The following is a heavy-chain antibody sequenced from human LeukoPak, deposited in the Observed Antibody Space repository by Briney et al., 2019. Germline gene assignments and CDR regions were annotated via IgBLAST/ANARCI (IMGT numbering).Heavy chain of an antibody. CDR2: IIPIFGTA. CDR3: ASGVVPAAMNGMGY. J-gene: IGHJ4*02. V-gene: IGHV1-69*05. D-gene: IGHD2-2*01. Sequence: SVKVSCKASGGTFSSYAISWVRQAPGQGLEWMGRIIPIFGTANYAQKFQGRVTITTDESTSTDYMELSSLRSEDMAVYYCASGVVPAAMNGMGYWGQGTLVTVSS. CDR1: GGTFSSYA.